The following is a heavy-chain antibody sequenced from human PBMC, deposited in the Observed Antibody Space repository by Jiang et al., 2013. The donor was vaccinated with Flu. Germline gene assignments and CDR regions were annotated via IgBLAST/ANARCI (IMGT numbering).Heavy chain of an antibody. CDR3: ARVLAGPRDYDILTGSYYFDY. V-gene: IGHV4-59*01. D-gene: IGHD3-9*01. J-gene: IGHJ4*02. CDR1: GGSISSYY. CDR2: IYYSGST. Sequence: VQLVESGPGLVKPSETLSLTCTVSGGSISSYYWSWIRQPPGKGLEWIGYIYYSGSTNYNPSLKSRVTISVDTSKNQFSLKLSSVTAADTAVYYCARVLAGPRDYDILTGSYYFDYWGQGTLVTVSS.